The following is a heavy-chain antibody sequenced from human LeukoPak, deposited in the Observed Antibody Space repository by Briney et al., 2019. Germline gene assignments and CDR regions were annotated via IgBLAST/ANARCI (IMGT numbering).Heavy chain of an antibody. D-gene: IGHD1-26*01. J-gene: IGHJ3*02. V-gene: IGHV3-11*04. CDR1: GFSFSDYY. CDR3: AKGILEWELHDAFDI. Sequence: GGSLRLSCITSGFSFSDYYMSWIRRAPGKGLEWVSTISGSGNTIYYADSVKGRFTISRDNSKNTLYLQMNSLRAEDTAVYYCAKGILEWELHDAFDIWGQGTMVTVSS. CDR2: ISGSGNTI.